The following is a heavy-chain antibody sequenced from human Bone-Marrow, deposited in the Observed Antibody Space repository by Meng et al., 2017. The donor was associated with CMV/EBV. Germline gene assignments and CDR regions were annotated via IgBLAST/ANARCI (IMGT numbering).Heavy chain of an antibody. V-gene: IGHV1-18*01. CDR2: ISGYNGRT. J-gene: IGHJ5*02. CDR1: GFTFTSSA. CDR3: ARDYYDIQGHNYDCFDP. Sequence: ASVKVSCKASGFTFTSSAVQWVRQAPGQGLEWMGWISGYNGRTNYAQNFQGRLTMTTDTSTSIAYMELRSLRSDDTAIYFCARDYYDIQGHNYDCFDPWGQGTLVTVSS. D-gene: IGHD3-22*01.